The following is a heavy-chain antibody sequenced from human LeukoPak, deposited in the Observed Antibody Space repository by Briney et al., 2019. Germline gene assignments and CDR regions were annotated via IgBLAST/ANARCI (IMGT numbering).Heavy chain of an antibody. J-gene: IGHJ4*02. CDR3: ARLRREYDLLSGFSY. CDR2: IYPADSDT. CDR1: GYSFSTHW. Sequence: GESLKNSCEASGYSFSTHWIAWVRQMPGKGLEWMGLIYPADSDTRYSPSFQGQVTISADKSLSTAFLQWSSLTASDTAIYYCARLRREYDLLSGFSYWGQGTLVSVSS. V-gene: IGHV5-51*01. D-gene: IGHD3-3*01.